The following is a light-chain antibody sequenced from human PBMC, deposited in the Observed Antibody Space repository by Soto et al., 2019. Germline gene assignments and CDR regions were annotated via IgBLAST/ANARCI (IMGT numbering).Light chain of an antibody. CDR2: ADS. V-gene: IGKV3-11*02. CDR1: QSISDY. Sequence: VVTKSPATLSLYPGERATLSCRASQSISDYLGWYQQKPGQAPRLLIYADSNRATGIPARFSGSGSGRDFTLTISSLEPEDFSVYYCQQRYNLPIPFAQGGRPEI. CDR3: QQRYNLPIP. J-gene: IGKJ5*01.